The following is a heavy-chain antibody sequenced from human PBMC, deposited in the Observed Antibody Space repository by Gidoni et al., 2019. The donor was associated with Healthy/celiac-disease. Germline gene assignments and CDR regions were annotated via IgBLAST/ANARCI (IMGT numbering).Heavy chain of an antibody. CDR2: IWYDGSNK. V-gene: IGHV3-33*01. D-gene: IGHD1-7*01. Sequence: QVQLVESGGGVVQPGRSLRLSCAASGFTFSSYGMHWVRQAPGKGLEWVAVIWYDGSNKYYADSVKGRFTISRDNSKNTLYLQMNSLRAEDTAVYYCARDRRRGLELPTYWGQGTLVTVSS. CDR3: ARDRRRGLELPTY. CDR1: GFTFSSYG. J-gene: IGHJ4*02.